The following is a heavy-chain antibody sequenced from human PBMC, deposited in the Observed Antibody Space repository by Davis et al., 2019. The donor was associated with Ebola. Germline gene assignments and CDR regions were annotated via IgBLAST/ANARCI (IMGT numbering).Heavy chain of an antibody. Sequence: GGSLRLSCAASGFTFSSYGMHWVRPAPGKGLEWVAVISYDGSNKYYADSVKGRFTISRDNSKNTLYLQMNSLRAEDTAVYYCARDAPDYYDSSGYYWTRHFDYWGQGTLVTVSS. CDR2: ISYDGSNK. CDR1: GFTFSSYG. D-gene: IGHD3-22*01. CDR3: ARDAPDYYDSSGYYWTRHFDY. J-gene: IGHJ4*02. V-gene: IGHV3-30*03.